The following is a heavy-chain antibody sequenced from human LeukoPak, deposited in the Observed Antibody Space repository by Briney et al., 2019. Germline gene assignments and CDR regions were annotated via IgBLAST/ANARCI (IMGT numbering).Heavy chain of an antibody. CDR3: AKSPAGYNWNYDY. V-gene: IGHV3-23*01. Sequence: GRSLRLSCAASGFTFSSYGMHWVRQAPGKGLEWVSTISGGGGSTYYADSVKGRFTISRDNSKNTLYLQMNSLRAEDTAVYYCAKSPAGYNWNYDYWGQGTLVTVSS. CDR2: ISGGGGST. J-gene: IGHJ4*02. D-gene: IGHD1-7*01. CDR1: GFTFSSYG.